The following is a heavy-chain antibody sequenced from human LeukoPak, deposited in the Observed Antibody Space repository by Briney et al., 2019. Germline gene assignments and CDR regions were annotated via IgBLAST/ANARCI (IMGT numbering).Heavy chain of an antibody. Sequence: PGGSLRLSCAASGFTFSSYWMHWVRQAPGKGLVWVSRINSDGSSTSYADSVKGRFTISRDNAKNTLYLQMNSLRAEDTAVYYCARDPYYGPGSYADNWFDPWGQGTLVTVSS. CDR2: INSDGSST. J-gene: IGHJ5*02. D-gene: IGHD3-10*01. V-gene: IGHV3-74*01. CDR3: ARDPYYGPGSYADNWFDP. CDR1: GFTFSSYW.